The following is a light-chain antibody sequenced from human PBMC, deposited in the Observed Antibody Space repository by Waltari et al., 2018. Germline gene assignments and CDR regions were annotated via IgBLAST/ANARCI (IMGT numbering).Light chain of an antibody. Sequence: DIQMTQSPSSLSASVGDRVTITCQASQDISNYLNWDQQKPGKAPKLLIYDASDLETGVPSRVSGSGSGTDFTFSISSLQPEDIATYYCQQYDNLPLTFGGGTKVEIK. CDR3: QQYDNLPLT. V-gene: IGKV1-33*01. J-gene: IGKJ4*01. CDR2: DAS. CDR1: QDISNY.